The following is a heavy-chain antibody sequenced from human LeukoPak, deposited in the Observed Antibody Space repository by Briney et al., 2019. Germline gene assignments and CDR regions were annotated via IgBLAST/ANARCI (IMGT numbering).Heavy chain of an antibody. D-gene: IGHD2-15*01. CDR1: GFTFSSYA. J-gene: IGHJ4*02. V-gene: IGHV3-30-3*01. CDR3: AKGAVVAATGGYFDY. CDR2: ISYDGSNK. Sequence: GRSLRLSCAASGFTFSSYAMHWVRQAPGKGLEWVAVISYDGSNKYYADSVKGRFTISRDNSKNTLYLQMNSLRAEDTAVYYCAKGAVVAATGGYFDYWGQGTLVTVSS.